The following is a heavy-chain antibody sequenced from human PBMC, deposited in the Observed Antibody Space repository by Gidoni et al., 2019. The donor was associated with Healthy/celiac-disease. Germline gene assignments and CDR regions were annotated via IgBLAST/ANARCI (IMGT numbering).Heavy chain of an antibody. Sequence: EVQLVESGGGLLQPGGSLRLSCAASGFTVSSNYMSWVRQAPGKGLEWVSVIYSGGSTYYADSVKGRFTISRDNSKNTLYLQMNSLRAEDTAVYYCARDYYDSSGYYADAFDIWGQGTMVTVSS. CDR1: GFTVSSNY. CDR3: ARDYYDSSGYYADAFDI. J-gene: IGHJ3*02. CDR2: IYSGGST. D-gene: IGHD3-22*01. V-gene: IGHV3-53*01.